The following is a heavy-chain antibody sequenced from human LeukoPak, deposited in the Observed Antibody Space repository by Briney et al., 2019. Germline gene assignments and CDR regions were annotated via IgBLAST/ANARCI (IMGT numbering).Heavy chain of an antibody. CDR2: IYNRGDT. D-gene: IGHD6-19*01. Sequence: PGESLTLTCTASGFNVSSYYMSWVRQAPGKGLEWVAVIYNRGDTYYADPVKGRFTISSDNNKNTLFLQMNTLKAADTAIYYCARQGKGSYSSALYAFHYWGQGTPVTVSS. J-gene: IGHJ4*02. CDR1: GFNVSSYY. V-gene: IGHV3-53*01. CDR3: ARQGKGSYSSALYAFHY.